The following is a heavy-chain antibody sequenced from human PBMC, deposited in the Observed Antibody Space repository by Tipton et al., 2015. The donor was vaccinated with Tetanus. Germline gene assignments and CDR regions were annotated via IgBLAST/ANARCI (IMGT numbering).Heavy chain of an antibody. CDR1: GGSLFSGSFY. V-gene: IGHV4-39*01. CDR2: IYYNGNT. CDR3: ARQADNWFDP. Sequence: TLSLTCSVSGGSLFSGSFYRAWLRQPPGKGLEWIGQIYYNGNTYYLSSLKSRVTISADTSNNQFSLSLRSVTAADTAVYYCARQADNWFDPWGQGTLVTVS. J-gene: IGHJ5*02. D-gene: IGHD6-25*01.